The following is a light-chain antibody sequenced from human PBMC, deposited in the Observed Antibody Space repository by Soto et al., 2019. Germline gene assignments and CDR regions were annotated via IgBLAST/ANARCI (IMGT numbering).Light chain of an antibody. CDR2: GNS. CDR3: QSYDSSLSGVV. V-gene: IGLV1-40*01. Sequence: QSVLTQPPSVSGAPGPRVTISCTGSSSNIGAGYDVNWYQQLPGTAPNLLIYGNSNRPSGVPDRFSGSKSGTSASLAITGLQAEDEADYYCQSYDSSLSGVVFGGGTKVTVL. J-gene: IGLJ2*01. CDR1: SSNIGAGYD.